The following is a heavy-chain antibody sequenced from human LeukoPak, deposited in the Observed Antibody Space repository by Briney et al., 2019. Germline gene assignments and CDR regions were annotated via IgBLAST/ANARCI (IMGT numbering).Heavy chain of an antibody. CDR2: ISWNSGSI. Sequence: GRSLRLSCAASGFTFDDYAMHWVRQAPGKGLEWVSGISWNSGSIGYADSVKGRFTISRDNAKNSLYLQMNSLRAEDTALYYCAKGVDYDILTVSDYWDQGTLVTVSS. J-gene: IGHJ4*02. CDR3: AKGVDYDILTVSDY. CDR1: GFTFDDYA. D-gene: IGHD3-9*01. V-gene: IGHV3-9*01.